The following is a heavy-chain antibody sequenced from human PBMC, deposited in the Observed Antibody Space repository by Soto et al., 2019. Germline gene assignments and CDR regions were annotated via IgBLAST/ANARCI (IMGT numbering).Heavy chain of an antibody. D-gene: IGHD3-3*01. Sequence: LSLTCTVSGGSISSYYWSWIRQPPGKGLEWIGYIYYSGSTNYNPSLKSRVTISVDTSKNQFSLKLSSVTAADTAVYYCARASTYYDFWSGSYENYYYYGMDVWGQGTTVTVSS. CDR2: IYYSGST. V-gene: IGHV4-59*01. J-gene: IGHJ6*02. CDR1: GGSISSYY. CDR3: ARASTYYDFWSGSYENYYYYGMDV.